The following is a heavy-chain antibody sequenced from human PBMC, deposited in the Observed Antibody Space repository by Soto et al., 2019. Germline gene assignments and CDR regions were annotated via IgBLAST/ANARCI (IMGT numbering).Heavy chain of an antibody. CDR2: IYYSGNT. V-gene: IGHV4-59*13. CDR3: ARMITATGTEYFEL. Sequence: QVQLQESGPGLVKPSETLSLTCTVSGASISGYCWNWIRQPPGEGLEWIGYIYYSGNTNYNSFLKSRVTMSVDTSKNQCSLNLPSVTPADTAVYYCARMITATGTEYFELWGRGALVTVSS. D-gene: IGHD6-13*01. J-gene: IGHJ2*01. CDR1: GASISGYC.